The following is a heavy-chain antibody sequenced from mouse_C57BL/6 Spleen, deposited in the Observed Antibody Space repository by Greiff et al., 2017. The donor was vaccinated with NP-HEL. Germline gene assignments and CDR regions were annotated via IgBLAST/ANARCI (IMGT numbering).Heavy chain of an antibody. D-gene: IGHD1-1*01. J-gene: IGHJ1*03. CDR2: IDPETGGT. CDR1: GYTFTDYE. V-gene: IGHV1-15*01. Sequence: QVQLQQSGAELVRPGASVTLSCKASGYTFTDYEMHWVKQTPVHGLEWIGAIDPETGGTAYNQKFKGKAILTADKSSSTAYMELRSLTSEDSAVYYCTRKAYYGWYFDVWGTGTTVTVSS. CDR3: TRKAYYGWYFDV.